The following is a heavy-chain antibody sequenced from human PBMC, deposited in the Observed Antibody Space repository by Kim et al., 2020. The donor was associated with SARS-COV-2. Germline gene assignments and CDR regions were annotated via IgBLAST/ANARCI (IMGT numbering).Heavy chain of an antibody. CDR1: GYTFTSYD. V-gene: IGHV1-8*01. D-gene: IGHD2-8*01. Sequence: ASVKVSCKASGYTFTSYDINWVRQATGQGLEWMGWMNPNSGNTGYAQKFQGRVTMTRNTSISTAYMELSSLRSEDTAVYYCARGYEDIVLMVYAIKRGDFDYWGQGTLVTVSS. J-gene: IGHJ4*02. CDR2: MNPNSGNT. CDR3: ARGYEDIVLMVYAIKRGDFDY.